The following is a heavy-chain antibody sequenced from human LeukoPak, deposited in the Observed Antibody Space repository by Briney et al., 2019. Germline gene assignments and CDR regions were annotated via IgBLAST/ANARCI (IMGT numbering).Heavy chain of an antibody. V-gene: IGHV3-23*01. CDR3: AKDDAWLQFND. CDR2: ISGSGDYT. Sequence: GGSLRLSCAASGFTFSSHGMSWVRQAPGKGLEWVSTISGSGDYTYYADSVKGRFTISRDNSENTLYLHMNSLRAGDTAVYFCAKDDAWLQFNDWGQGTLVTVSS. D-gene: IGHD5-24*01. J-gene: IGHJ4*02. CDR1: GFTFSSHG.